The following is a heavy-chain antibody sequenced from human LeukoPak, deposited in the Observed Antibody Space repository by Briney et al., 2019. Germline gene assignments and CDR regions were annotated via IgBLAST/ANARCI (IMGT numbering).Heavy chain of an antibody. V-gene: IGHV3-48*04. CDR1: GFTFSSYS. CDR3: ARDRSPGYLDWLFPDY. D-gene: IGHD3-9*01. J-gene: IGHJ4*02. CDR2: ISSSSSTI. Sequence: GGSLRLSCAASGFTFSSYSMNWVRQAPGKGLEWVSYISSSSSTIYYADSVKGRFTISRDNAKNSLYLQMNSLRAEDTAVYYCARDRSPGYLDWLFPDYWGQGTLVTVSS.